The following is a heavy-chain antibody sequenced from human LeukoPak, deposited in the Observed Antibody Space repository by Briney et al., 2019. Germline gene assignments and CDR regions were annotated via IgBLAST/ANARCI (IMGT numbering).Heavy chain of an antibody. CDR1: GFTFSSYD. D-gene: IGHD3-10*01. Sequence: GGSLRLSCAASGFTFSSYDIHWVRQATGKGLEWVSGIGTAGEIYYPGSVKGRFTISRENAKNSLYLQMDSLRAGDTAVYYCARDTVGGSTPYYYYYMDVWGKGTTVTVSS. V-gene: IGHV3-13*01. CDR3: ARDTVGGSTPYYYYYMDV. J-gene: IGHJ6*03. CDR2: IGTAGEI.